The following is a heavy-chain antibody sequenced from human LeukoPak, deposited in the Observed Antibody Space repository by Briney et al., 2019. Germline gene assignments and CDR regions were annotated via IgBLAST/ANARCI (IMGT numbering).Heavy chain of an antibody. Sequence: SETLFLTCTVSGGSISSYYWSWIRQPAGKGLEWIGRIYTSGRSNYNPSLKSRVTMSADTSKNQFSLKLSSVTAADTAVYYCARDRIADDSGSYMDYWGQGTLVTVSS. CDR3: ARDRIADDSGSYMDY. J-gene: IGHJ4*02. D-gene: IGHD3-22*01. V-gene: IGHV4-4*07. CDR1: GGSISSYY. CDR2: IYTSGRS.